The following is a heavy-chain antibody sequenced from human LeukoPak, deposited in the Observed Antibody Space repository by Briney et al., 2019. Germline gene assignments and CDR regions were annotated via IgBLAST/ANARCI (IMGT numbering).Heavy chain of an antibody. V-gene: IGHV3-53*01. CDR1: GFTVSSNY. CDR3: ARGPASGAGSWRVFDY. CDR2: IYSGGST. J-gene: IGHJ4*02. Sequence: GESLRLSCAASGFTVSSNYMSWVRQAPGKGLEWVSVIYSGGSTYYADSVKGRFTISRDNSKNTLYLQMNSLRAEDTAVYYCARGPASGAGSWRVFDYWGQGTLVTVSS. D-gene: IGHD6-13*01.